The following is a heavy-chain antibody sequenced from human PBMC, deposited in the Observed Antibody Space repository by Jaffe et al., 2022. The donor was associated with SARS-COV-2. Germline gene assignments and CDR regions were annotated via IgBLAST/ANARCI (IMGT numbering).Heavy chain of an antibody. CDR3: ATNVGVDTAMVTTPGYFDY. D-gene: IGHD5-18*01. J-gene: IGHJ4*02. Sequence: QVQLQESGPGLVKPSETLSLTCTVSGGSISSYYWSWIRQPPGKGLEWIGYIYYSGSTNYNPSLKSRVTISVDTSKNQFSLKLSSVTAADTAVYYCATNVGVDTAMVTTPGYFDYWGQGTLVTVSS. CDR2: IYYSGST. CDR1: GGSISSYY. V-gene: IGHV4-59*08.